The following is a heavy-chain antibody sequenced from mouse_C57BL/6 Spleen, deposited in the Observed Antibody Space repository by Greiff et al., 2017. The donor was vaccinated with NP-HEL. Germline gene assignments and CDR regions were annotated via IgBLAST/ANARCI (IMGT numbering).Heavy chain of an antibody. V-gene: IGHV1-50*01. J-gene: IGHJ4*01. CDR3: ARRAYYSNYVGDAMDY. Sequence: QVQLQQPGAELVKPGASVKLSCKASGYTFTSYWMQWVKQRPGQGLEWIGEIDPSDSYTNYNQKFKGKATLTVDTSSSTAYMQLSSLTSEESPVYYWARRAYYSNYVGDAMDYWGQGTSVTVSS. CDR2: IDPSDSYT. D-gene: IGHD2-5*01. CDR1: GYTFTSYW.